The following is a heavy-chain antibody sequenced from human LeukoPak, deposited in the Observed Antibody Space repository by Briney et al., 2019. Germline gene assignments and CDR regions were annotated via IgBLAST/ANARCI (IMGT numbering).Heavy chain of an antibody. D-gene: IGHD3-22*01. CDR3: ATEAYYYDSDAFDI. CDR1: GYTFTGYY. Sequence: ASVKVSCKASGYTFTGYYMHWVRQAPGQGLEWMGWINPNSGGTNYAQKFQGRVTMTRDTSISTAYMELSRLRSEDTAVYYCATEAYYYDSDAFDIWGQGTMVTVSS. V-gene: IGHV1-2*02. CDR2: INPNSGGT. J-gene: IGHJ3*02.